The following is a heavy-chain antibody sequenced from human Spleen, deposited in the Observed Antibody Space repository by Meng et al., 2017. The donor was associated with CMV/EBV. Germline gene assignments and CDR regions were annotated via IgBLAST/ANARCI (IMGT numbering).Heavy chain of an antibody. Sequence: GGSLRLSCAASGFSFMAYNMNWVRQAPGKGLEWVSSISGSGQDTYYAESLRGRFTVSRDNRKKSLYLQIDGLRVEDTAVYYCARDFRTFCGSPDCYDGFPHWGQGTLVTVSS. CDR3: ARDFRTFCGSPDCYDGFPH. CDR2: ISGSGQDT. D-gene: IGHD2-21*02. V-gene: IGHV3-21*01. J-gene: IGHJ4*02. CDR1: GFSFMAYN.